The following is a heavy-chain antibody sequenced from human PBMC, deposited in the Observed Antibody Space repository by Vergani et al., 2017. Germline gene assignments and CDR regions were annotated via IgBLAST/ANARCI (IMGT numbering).Heavy chain of an antibody. V-gene: IGHV3-49*05. J-gene: IGHJ4*02. CDR2: IRSKAYGGTT. D-gene: IGHD5-18*01. CDR1: GFTFGDYA. CDR3: ARRPRYSYGQFDY. Sequence: EVQLVESGGGLVKPGRSLRLSCTASGFTFGDYAMSWFRQAPGKGLEWVGFIRSKAYGGTTEYAASVKGRFTISRDDSKSIAYLQMNSLKTEDTAVYYCARRPRYSYGQFDYWGQGTLVTVSS.